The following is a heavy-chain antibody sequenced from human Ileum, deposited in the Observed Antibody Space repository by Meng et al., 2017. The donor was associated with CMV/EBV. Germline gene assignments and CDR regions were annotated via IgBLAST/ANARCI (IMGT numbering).Heavy chain of an antibody. D-gene: IGHD3-3*01. CDR3: ASNFFEDKMLTFDY. V-gene: IGHV6-1*01. Sequence: GHGLVKPSRTVSLKPSLSRYLVLRKSFTSNLISQYASRGLDWLGRTDFGSIWYIDYAVSTKSPLTLNPDISRNVFFLQLRFVSTEDTAVYSCASNFFEDKMLTFDYWGQGTLVTVSS. CDR2: TDFGSIWYI. CDR1: RYLVLRKSFT. J-gene: IGHJ4*02.